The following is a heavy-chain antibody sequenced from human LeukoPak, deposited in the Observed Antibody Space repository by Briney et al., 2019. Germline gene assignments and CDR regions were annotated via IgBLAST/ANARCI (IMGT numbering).Heavy chain of an antibody. CDR2: IYYSGST. CDR1: GGSISSYY. Sequence: PSETLSLTCTVSGGSISSYYWSWIRQPPGKGLEWIGYIYYSGSTNYNPSLKSRVTISVDTSKNQFSLKLSSVTAADTAVHYCARDVGATSSSYWYFDLWGRGTLVTVSS. D-gene: IGHD1-26*01. CDR3: ARDVGATSSSYWYFDL. V-gene: IGHV4-59*01. J-gene: IGHJ2*01.